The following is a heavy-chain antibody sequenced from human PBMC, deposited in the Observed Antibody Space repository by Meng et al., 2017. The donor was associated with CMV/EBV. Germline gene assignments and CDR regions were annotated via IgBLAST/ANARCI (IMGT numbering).Heavy chain of an antibody. CDR3: ARERNWNSGVEYYFDY. V-gene: IGHV3-48*04. J-gene: IGHJ4*02. Sequence: GESLKISCAASGFTFSSYSMNWVRQAPGKGLEWVSYISSSGSTIYYADSVKGRFTISRDNAKNSLYLQMNSLRAEDTAVYYCARERNWNSGVEYYFDYWGQGTLVTVSS. CDR2: ISSSGSTI. CDR1: GFTFSSYS. D-gene: IGHD1-7*01.